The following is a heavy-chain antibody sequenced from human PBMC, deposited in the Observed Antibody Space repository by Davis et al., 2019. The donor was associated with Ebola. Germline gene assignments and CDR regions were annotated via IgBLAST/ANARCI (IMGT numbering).Heavy chain of an antibody. J-gene: IGHJ4*02. CDR1: GDSINTYY. CDR2: IYYSGST. D-gene: IGHD3-9*01. Sequence: MPSETLSLTCTVSGDSINTYYWSWIRQPPGKGLDWIGYIYYSGSTNYNPSLKSRVTISVDTSKNQFSLKLSSVTAADTAVYYCARDSAIYYDILTGYYGIDYWGQGTLVTVSS. V-gene: IGHV4-59*01. CDR3: ARDSAIYYDILTGYYGIDY.